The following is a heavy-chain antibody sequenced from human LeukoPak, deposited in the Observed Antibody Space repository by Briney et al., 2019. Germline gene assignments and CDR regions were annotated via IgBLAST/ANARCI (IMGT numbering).Heavy chain of an antibody. CDR1: GYSISSGYY. Sequence: SETLSLTCTVSGYSISSGYYWGWIRQPPGKGLEWIGSIYYSGSTYYNPSLKSRVTISVDTSKNQFSLKLSSVTAADTAVYYCARQGCSSTSCYIRMMSSRWFDPWGQGTLVTVSS. J-gene: IGHJ5*02. CDR3: ARQGCSSTSCYIRMMSSRWFDP. V-gene: IGHV4-38-2*02. CDR2: IYYSGST. D-gene: IGHD2-2*02.